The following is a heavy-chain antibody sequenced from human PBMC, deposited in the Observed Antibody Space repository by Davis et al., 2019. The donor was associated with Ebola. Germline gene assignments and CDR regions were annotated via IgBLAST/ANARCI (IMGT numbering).Heavy chain of an antibody. D-gene: IGHD4-23*01. J-gene: IGHJ4*02. CDR1: GFTFSIYG. V-gene: IGHV3-30*18. CDR3: AKDGAPPHGGNPEAPDY. CDR2: ISYDGSNK. Sequence: PGGSLRLSCAASGFTFSIYGMHWVRQAPGKGLEWVAVISYDGSNKYYADSVKCRFTLSRDNSKNTLYLQMNSLRAEDTAVYYCAKDGAPPHGGNPEAPDYWGQGTLVTVSS.